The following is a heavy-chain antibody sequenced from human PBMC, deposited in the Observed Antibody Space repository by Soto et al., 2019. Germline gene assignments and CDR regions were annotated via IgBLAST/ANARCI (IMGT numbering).Heavy chain of an antibody. D-gene: IGHD5-12*01. CDR1: GGSISSYY. V-gene: IGHV4-59*01. Sequence: NPSETLSLTCTVSGGSISSYYWSWIRQPPGKGLEWIGYIYYSGSTNYNPSLKSRVTISVDTSKNQFSLKLSSVTAADTAVYYCARYGYSGYDPHFDYWGQGTLVTVSS. J-gene: IGHJ4*02. CDR3: ARYGYSGYDPHFDY. CDR2: IYYSGST.